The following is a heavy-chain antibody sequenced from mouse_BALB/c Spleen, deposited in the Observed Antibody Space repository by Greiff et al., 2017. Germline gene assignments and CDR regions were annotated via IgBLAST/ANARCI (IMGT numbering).Heavy chain of an antibody. CDR2: ISSGSSTI. CDR1: GFTFSSFG. J-gene: IGHJ4*01. V-gene: IGHV5-17*02. CDR3: ARSLLRLNYAMDY. Sequence: EVMLVESGGGLVQPGGSRKLSCAASGFTFSSFGMHWVRQAPEKGLEWVAYISSGSSTIYYADTVKGRFTISRDNPKNTLFLQMTSLRSEDTAMYYCARSLLRLNYAMDYWGQGTSVTVSS. D-gene: IGHD1-2*01.